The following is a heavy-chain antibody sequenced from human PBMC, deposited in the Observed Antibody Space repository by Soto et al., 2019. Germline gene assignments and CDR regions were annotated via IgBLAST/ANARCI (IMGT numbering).Heavy chain of an antibody. V-gene: IGHV1-46*01. CDR2: VNPNGGAT. Sequence: QVQLVQSGAEVKKPGASMKFSCKASGYTFTTYYMHWVRQAPGQGLEWMGMVNPNGGATAYAQKFEARVTMTSDTSTSTVYMELSSLRSEDTAVYYCERGISGTDTAFDYWGQGSLGTVSS. J-gene: IGHJ4*02. CDR1: GYTFTTYY. CDR3: ERGISGTDTAFDY. D-gene: IGHD1-26*01.